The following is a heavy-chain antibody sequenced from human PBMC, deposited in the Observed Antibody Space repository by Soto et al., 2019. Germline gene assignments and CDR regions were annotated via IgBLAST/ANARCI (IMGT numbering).Heavy chain of an antibody. CDR1: GYTFTGYY. D-gene: IGHD6-19*01. J-gene: IGHJ6*02. CDR3: ARAGGQWLENYYYYYGMDV. Sequence: ASVKVSCKASGYTFTGYYMHWVRQAPGQGLEWMGWINPNSGGTNYAQKFQGWVTMTRDTSISTAYMELSRLRSDDTAVYYCARAGGQWLENYYYYYGMDVWGQGPTVTVSS. CDR2: INPNSGGT. V-gene: IGHV1-2*04.